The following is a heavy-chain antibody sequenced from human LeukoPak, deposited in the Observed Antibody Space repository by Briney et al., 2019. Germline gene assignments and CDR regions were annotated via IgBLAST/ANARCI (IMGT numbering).Heavy chain of an antibody. CDR2: ISSRSSTI. V-gene: IGHV3-48*04. Sequence: PGGSLRLSCAASGFTFSTHDLNWVRQAPGKGLEWVSFISSRSSTIYYADSVKGRFTISRDNAKNSLYLQMNSLRAEDTAVYYCARDRWESSSPFKTYYYYYMDVWGKGTTVTVSS. J-gene: IGHJ6*03. CDR3: ARDRWESSSPFKTYYYYYMDV. D-gene: IGHD6-6*01. CDR1: GFTFSTHD.